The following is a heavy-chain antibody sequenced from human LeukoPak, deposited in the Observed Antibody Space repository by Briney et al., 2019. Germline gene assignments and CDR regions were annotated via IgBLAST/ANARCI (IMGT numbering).Heavy chain of an antibody. J-gene: IGHJ5*02. D-gene: IGHD3-16*01. CDR2: IYSGGST. Sequence: PGGSLRLSCAASGFTFSSYSMNWVRQAPGKGLEWVSVIYSGGSTYYADSVKGRFTISRDNSKNTLYLQMNSLRAEDTAVYYCARELGAWGQGTLVTVSS. CDR1: GFTFSSYS. CDR3: ARELGA. V-gene: IGHV3-66*01.